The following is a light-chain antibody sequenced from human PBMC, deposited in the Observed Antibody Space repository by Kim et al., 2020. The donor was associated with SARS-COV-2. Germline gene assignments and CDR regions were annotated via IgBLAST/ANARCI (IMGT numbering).Light chain of an antibody. CDR1: QNVNSY. V-gene: IGKV3-15*01. Sequence: ETLMTQSPGTLSVSPGERVTLSCRASQNVNSYLAWYQQKPGQAPRLLIYGASTRATDIPARFSGSGSGTEFTLTISSLQSEDFAIYYCHQHDNWPLTFGGGTKVDIK. J-gene: IGKJ4*01. CDR3: HQHDNWPLT. CDR2: GAS.